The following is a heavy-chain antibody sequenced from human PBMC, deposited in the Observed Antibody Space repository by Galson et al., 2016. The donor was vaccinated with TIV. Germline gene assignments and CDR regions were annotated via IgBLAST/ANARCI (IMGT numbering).Heavy chain of an antibody. V-gene: IGHV4-61*01. J-gene: IGHJ6*03. Sequence: SETLSLTCTVSGGSISSGHSYWNWIRQPPEKGLEWVAYIYYTGTTNYNPSLKSRVTISRDTSKNQFSLQLSSVTAADTAVYYCARETSMVVTIDQFYYYMDVWGKGTTVTVSS. D-gene: IGHD2-21*02. CDR3: ARETSMVVTIDQFYYYMDV. CDR1: GGSISSGHSY. CDR2: IYYTGTT.